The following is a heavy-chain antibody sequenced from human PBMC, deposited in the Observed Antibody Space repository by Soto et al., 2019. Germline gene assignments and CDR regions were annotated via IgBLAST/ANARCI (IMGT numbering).Heavy chain of an antibody. CDR1: GFTFSSYA. CDR2: ISYDGSNK. V-gene: IGHV3-30-3*01. CDR3: ARGEDYYDSSGYHREFDY. J-gene: IGHJ4*02. Sequence: GESLKISCAASGFTFSSYAMHWVRQAPGKGLEWVAVISYDGSNKYYADSVKGRFTISRDNSKNTLYLQMNSLRAEDTAVYYCARGEDYYDSSGYHREFDYWGQGTLVTVSS. D-gene: IGHD3-22*01.